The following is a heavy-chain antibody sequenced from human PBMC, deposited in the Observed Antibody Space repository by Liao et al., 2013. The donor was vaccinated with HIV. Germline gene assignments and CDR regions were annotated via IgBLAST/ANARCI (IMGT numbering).Heavy chain of an antibody. CDR1: GGSISGSSYY. CDR3: ARGPYYYGSGSLDI. D-gene: IGHD3-10*01. J-gene: IGHJ3*02. Sequence: QLQLQESGPGLVKPSEALSLTCSVSGGSISGSSYYWGWIRQVPGKGLEWIGSFFYGGNTFYNPSLKSRVTISVDTSRNQFSLNVTSVTAADTAMYYCARGPYYYGSGSLDIWGQGTMVIVSS. CDR2: FFYGGNT. V-gene: IGHV4-39*01.